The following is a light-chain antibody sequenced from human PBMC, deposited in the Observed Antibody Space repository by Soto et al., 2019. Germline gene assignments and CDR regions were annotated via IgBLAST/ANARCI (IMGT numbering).Light chain of an antibody. CDR1: SGHSTYA. CDR2: IKSDGSH. V-gene: IGLV4-69*01. Sequence: QAVVTQSPSASASLGASVNLTCTLSSGHSTYAIAWHQQQPEKGPRYLMKIKSDGSHRKGDGIPDRFSGSGSGAERYLSISSLQSEDEADYYCQTWGTGIRVFGGGTKLTVL. J-gene: IGLJ3*02. CDR3: QTWGTGIRV.